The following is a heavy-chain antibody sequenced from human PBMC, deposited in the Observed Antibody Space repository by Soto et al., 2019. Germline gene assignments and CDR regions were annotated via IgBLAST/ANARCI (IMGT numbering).Heavy chain of an antibody. CDR3: ALSHTVTTDY. CDR2: INSAGSST. V-gene: IGHV3-74*01. J-gene: IGHJ4*02. CDR1: GLTFSSYW. Sequence: EVQLVESGGGLVQPGGSLRLSCAASGLTFSSYWMHWVRQAPGKGLVWVSRINSAGSSTSYADSVKGRFTISRDNAKNTRYRQMNSLRAEDTAVYYCALSHTVTTDYWGQGTLVTVSS. D-gene: IGHD4-17*01.